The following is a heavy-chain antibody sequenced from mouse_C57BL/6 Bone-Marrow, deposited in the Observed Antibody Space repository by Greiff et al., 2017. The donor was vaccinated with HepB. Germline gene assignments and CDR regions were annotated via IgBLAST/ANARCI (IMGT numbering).Heavy chain of an antibody. Sequence: QVQLQESGPGLVAPSPCLSITCTVSGFSLTSYGVSWVRQPPGKGLEWLGVIWGDGSTNYHSALISRLSISKDNSKSQVFLKLNSLQTDDTATYYCAKPFITTVVPYYAMDYWGQGTSVTVSS. CDR2: IWGDGST. J-gene: IGHJ4*01. CDR1: GFSLTSYG. V-gene: IGHV2-3*01. D-gene: IGHD1-1*01. CDR3: AKPFITTVVPYYAMDY.